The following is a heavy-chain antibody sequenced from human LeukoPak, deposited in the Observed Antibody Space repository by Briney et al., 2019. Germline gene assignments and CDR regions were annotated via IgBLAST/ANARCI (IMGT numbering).Heavy chain of an antibody. CDR2: IHPVDSDT. D-gene: IGHD5-18*01. CDR1: GYNFINYW. J-gene: IGHJ4*02. Sequence: GESLKISCKGSGYNFINYWIGWVRQMPGKGLECMGIIHPVDSDTRYSPSFQGQVTMSADKSITTAYLQWSSLKASDTAMYYCARGGSYTYGSSDYWGQGTLVTVSS. CDR3: ARGGSYTYGSSDY. V-gene: IGHV5-51*01.